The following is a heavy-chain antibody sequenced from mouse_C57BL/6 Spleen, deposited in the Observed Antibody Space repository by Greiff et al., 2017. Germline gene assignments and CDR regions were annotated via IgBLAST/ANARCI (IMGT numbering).Heavy chain of an antibody. V-gene: IGHV1-69*01. Sequence: QVQLQQPGAELVMPGASVKLSCKASGYTFTSYWMHWVKQRPGQGLEWIGEIDPSDSYTNYNQKFKGKSTLTVDKSSSTAYMQLSSLTSEDSAVYYCARGADGLPDYWGQGTTLTVSS. CDR1: GYTFTSYW. CDR2: IDPSDSYT. D-gene: IGHD2-3*01. CDR3: ARGADGLPDY. J-gene: IGHJ2*01.